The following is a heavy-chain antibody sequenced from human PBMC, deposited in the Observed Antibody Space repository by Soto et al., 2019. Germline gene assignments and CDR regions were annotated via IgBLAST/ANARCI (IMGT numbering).Heavy chain of an antibody. J-gene: IGHJ6*02. Sequence: GGSLRLSCAASGFTLSDHYIDWVRQAPEKGLEWVGRSGDRRTSYSTEYAASVKGRFTISRDDSKNSLDLQMNSLKPEDTAVYYCARTPQTGNDFHVWGQGTTVTVCS. V-gene: IGHV3-72*01. CDR3: ARTPQTGNDFHV. D-gene: IGHD1-1*01. CDR2: SGDRRTSYST. CDR1: GFTLSDHY.